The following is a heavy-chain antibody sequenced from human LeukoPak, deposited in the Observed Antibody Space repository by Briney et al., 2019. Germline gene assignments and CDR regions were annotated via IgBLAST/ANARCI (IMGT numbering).Heavy chain of an antibody. D-gene: IGHD3-3*01. J-gene: IGHJ4*02. CDR3: VRDARERGFAS. CDR2: IGTAGDT. CDR1: GFTFSSYD. Sequence: GGSLRLSCAASGFTFSSYDMRWVRQIKGEGLEWVSAIGTAGDTYCAGSVRGRFTISREDARNSLYLQMNNLRVGDTAVYYCVRDARERGFASWGQGTLVTVSS. V-gene: IGHV3-13*01.